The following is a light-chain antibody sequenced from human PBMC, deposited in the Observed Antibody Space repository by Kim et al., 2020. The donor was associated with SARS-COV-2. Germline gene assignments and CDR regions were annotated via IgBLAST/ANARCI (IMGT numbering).Light chain of an antibody. CDR3: SSYTSSSGLMV. CDR1: SSDVDDYNY. J-gene: IGLJ3*02. V-gene: IGLV2-14*01. Sequence: QSTAISCTGTSSDVDDYNYVSWYQQHPGKAPKLMIYEVTTRPSGVSYRFSGSKSGNTASLTISGLQAEDEADYYCSSYTSSSGLMVFGGGTQLTVL. CDR2: EVT.